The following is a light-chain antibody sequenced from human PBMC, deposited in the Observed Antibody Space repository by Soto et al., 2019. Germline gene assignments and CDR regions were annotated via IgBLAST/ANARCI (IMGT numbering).Light chain of an antibody. J-gene: IGKJ1*01. Sequence: DIQMTQSPSSLSASVGDRVTITRRASQGIRNDLGLYQQKPGKAPKRLIYAASSLQSGVPSRFSGSGSGTEFTLTISSLQPEDFAVYYCQHYNSYSEAFGQGTKVDIK. CDR1: QGIRND. CDR3: QHYNSYSEA. V-gene: IGKV1-17*01. CDR2: AAS.